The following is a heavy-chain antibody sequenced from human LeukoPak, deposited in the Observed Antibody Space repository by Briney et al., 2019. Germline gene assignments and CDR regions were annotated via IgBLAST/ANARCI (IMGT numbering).Heavy chain of an antibody. CDR2: INHSGST. CDR3: ARAYDFWSGYPSSGDYYFDY. J-gene: IGHJ4*02. CDR1: GGSFGGYY. V-gene: IGHV4-34*01. D-gene: IGHD3-3*01. Sequence: PSETLSLTCAVYGGSFGGYYWSWIRQPPGKGLEWIGEINHSGSTNYNPSLKSRVTISVDTSKNQFSLKLSPVTAADTAVYYCARAYDFWSGYPSSGDYYFDYWGQGTLVTVSS.